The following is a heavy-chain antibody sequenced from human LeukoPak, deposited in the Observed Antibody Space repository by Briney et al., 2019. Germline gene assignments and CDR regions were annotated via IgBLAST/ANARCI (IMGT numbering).Heavy chain of an antibody. J-gene: IGHJ6*02. V-gene: IGHV3-7*01. D-gene: IGHD5-18*01. CDR1: GFTFSSYW. CDR3: ARYGYSHGMDV. Sequence: GGSLRLSCAASGFTFSSYWVSWVRQAPGKGLEWVANIKQDESEEYYVDSVKGRFTISRDNAKNSLYLQMNSLRAEDTAVYYCARYGYSHGMDVWGQGTTVTVSS. CDR2: IKQDESEE.